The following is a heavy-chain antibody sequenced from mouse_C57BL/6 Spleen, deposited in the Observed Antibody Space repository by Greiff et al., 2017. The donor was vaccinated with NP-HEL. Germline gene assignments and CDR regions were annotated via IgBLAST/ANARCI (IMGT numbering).Heavy chain of an antibody. V-gene: IGHV1-26*01. Sequence: EVQLQQSGPELVKPGASVKISCKASGYTFTDYYMNWVKQSHGKSLEWIGDINPNNGGTSYNQKFKGKATLTVDKSSSTAYMELRSLTSEDSAVYYCARGASSGPRFAYWGQGTLVTVSA. J-gene: IGHJ3*01. D-gene: IGHD3-2*02. CDR2: INPNNGGT. CDR1: GYTFTDYY. CDR3: ARGASSGPRFAY.